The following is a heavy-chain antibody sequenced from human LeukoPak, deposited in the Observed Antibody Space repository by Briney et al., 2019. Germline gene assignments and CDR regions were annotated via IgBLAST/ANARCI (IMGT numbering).Heavy chain of an antibody. CDR1: GFTFSSYS. CDR2: ISSSSSTI. CDR3: ARVLSGGLYSSGSLYYYYAMDV. D-gene: IGHD6-19*01. V-gene: IGHV3-48*04. J-gene: IGHJ6*02. Sequence: PGGSLRLSCAASGFTFSSYSMNWVRQAPGKGLEWVSYISSSSSTIYYADSVKGRFTISRDNAKNSLYLQMNSLRAEDTAVYFCARVLSGGLYSSGSLYYYYAMDVWGQGTTVTVSS.